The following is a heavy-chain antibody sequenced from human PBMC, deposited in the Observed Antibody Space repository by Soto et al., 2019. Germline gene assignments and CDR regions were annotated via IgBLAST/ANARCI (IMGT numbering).Heavy chain of an antibody. D-gene: IGHD1-1*01. CDR3: AKSGTDAGTDFDY. CDR2: ISRDGSNK. V-gene: IGHV3-30*18. J-gene: IGHJ4*02. CDR1: GFTFSIYG. Sequence: GGSLRLSCAASGFTFSIYGMHWVRQAPGKGLEWVAVISRDGSNKYYAGPVKGRFTISRDNSKNTLYLQMNSLRPEDTAVYFCAKSGTDAGTDFDYWGQGTLVTVSS.